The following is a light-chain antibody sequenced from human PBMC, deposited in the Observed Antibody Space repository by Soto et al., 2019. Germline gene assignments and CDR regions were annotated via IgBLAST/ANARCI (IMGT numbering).Light chain of an antibody. V-gene: IGKV1-5*01. CDR3: QNYNGPPWT. J-gene: IGKJ1*01. Sequence: DIQMTQSPSILSASVGDRVTITCRASQSIRSWLAWYQQKPGKAPKLLIYDAYSLESGVPSRFSGRRSGTDFTLTITGLQPDDFAIYYCQNYNGPPWTFGQGTKVDIK. CDR2: DAY. CDR1: QSIRSW.